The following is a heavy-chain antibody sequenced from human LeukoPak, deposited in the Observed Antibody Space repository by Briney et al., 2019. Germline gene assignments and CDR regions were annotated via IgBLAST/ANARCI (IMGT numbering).Heavy chain of an antibody. J-gene: IGHJ6*03. CDR1: GFTFSSYG. CDR3: ARGELYYDSSGYPKFYYYYMDV. Sequence: GGSLRLSCAASGFTFSSYGMHWVRQAPGKGLEWVAFIRYDGSNKYYADSVKGRFTISRDNSKNTLYLQMNSLRAEDTAVYYCARGELYYDSSGYPKFYYYYMDVWGKGTTVTVSS. CDR2: IRYDGSNK. D-gene: IGHD3-22*01. V-gene: IGHV3-30*02.